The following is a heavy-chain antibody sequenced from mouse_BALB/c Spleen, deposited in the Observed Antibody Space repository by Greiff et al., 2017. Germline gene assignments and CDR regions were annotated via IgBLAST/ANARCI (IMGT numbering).Heavy chain of an antibody. CDR3: AREDYYGSSYFDY. J-gene: IGHJ2*01. V-gene: IGHV5-17*02. D-gene: IGHD1-1*01. CDR2: ISSGSSTI. CDR1: GFTFSSFG. Sequence: EVKLVESGGGLVQPGGSRKLSCAASGFTFSSFGMHWVRQAPEKGLEWVAYISSGSSTIYYADTVKGRFTISRDNPKNTLFLQMTSLRSEDTAMYYCAREDYYGSSYFDYWGQGTTLTVSS.